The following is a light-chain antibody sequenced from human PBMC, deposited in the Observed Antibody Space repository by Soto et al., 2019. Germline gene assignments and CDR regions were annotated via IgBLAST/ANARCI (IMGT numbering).Light chain of an antibody. CDR2: GAS. CDR1: QSVSSN. Sequence: ETVMTQSPATLSVSPGERATLSCRASQSVSSNLAWYHQKPGQAPRLLIYGASSRATGSPARFSGSGSGTEFTLTISTLQSEEFAVYYCQQYANWPATFGQGTKLEIK. J-gene: IGKJ2*01. CDR3: QQYANWPAT. V-gene: IGKV3-15*01.